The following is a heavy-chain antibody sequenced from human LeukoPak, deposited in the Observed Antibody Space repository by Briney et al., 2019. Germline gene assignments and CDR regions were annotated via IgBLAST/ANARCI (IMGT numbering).Heavy chain of an antibody. Sequence: GGSLRLSCAASGFTFSSYAMHWVRQAPGKGLEWVAVISYDGSNKYYADSVKGRFTISRDNSKNTLYLQMNSLRAEDTAVYYCAKANGGWYKRELGLLDYWGQGTLVTVSS. D-gene: IGHD6-19*01. CDR1: GFTFSSYA. CDR2: ISYDGSNK. J-gene: IGHJ4*02. CDR3: AKANGGWYKRELGLLDY. V-gene: IGHV3-30-3*01.